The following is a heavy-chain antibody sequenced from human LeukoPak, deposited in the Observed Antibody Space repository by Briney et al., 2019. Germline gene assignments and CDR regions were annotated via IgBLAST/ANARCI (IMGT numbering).Heavy chain of an antibody. J-gene: IGHJ5*02. Sequence: GGSLRLSCTASGFSFSGHWMHWARQLPGKGLVWVSRISPTGSTTSYADSVKGRFTVSRDNAKNTLYLQVNNLRAEDTAVYYCAKGGYCSSTSCYAAPGWFDPWGQGTLVTVSS. CDR2: ISPTGSTT. D-gene: IGHD2-2*01. V-gene: IGHV3-74*01. CDR3: AKGGYCSSTSCYAAPGWFDP. CDR1: GFSFSGHW.